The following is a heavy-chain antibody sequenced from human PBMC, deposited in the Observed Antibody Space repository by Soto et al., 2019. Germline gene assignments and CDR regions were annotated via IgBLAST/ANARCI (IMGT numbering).Heavy chain of an antibody. CDR1: GFSLSSSGMS. D-gene: IGHD3-3*02. CDR2: IDWDDDK. Sequence: SGPTLVNPTQTITLTCTFSGFSLSSSGMSVSWIRQPPGKALEWLALIDWDDDKSYSTSLKTRLTISKDTSKNQVVLTMTNVDPVDTGTYYCARGISHYYHDMDVWGPGTTVTVSS. J-gene: IGHJ6*01. V-gene: IGHV2-70*01. CDR3: ARGISHYYHDMDV.